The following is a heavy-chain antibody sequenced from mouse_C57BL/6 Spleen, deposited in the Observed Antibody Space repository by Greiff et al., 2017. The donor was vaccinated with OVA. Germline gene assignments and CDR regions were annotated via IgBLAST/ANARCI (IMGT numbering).Heavy chain of an antibody. CDR2: IDPETGGT. D-gene: IGHD1-1*01. J-gene: IGHJ1*03. CDR1: GYTFTDYE. V-gene: IGHV1-15*01. CDR3: TRSGYYGSIYWYFDV. Sequence: QVQLQQSGAELVRPGASVTLSCKASGYTFTDYEMHWVKQTPVHGLEWIGAIDPETGGTAYNQKFKGKAILTADKSSSTAYMELRSLTSEDSAVYYCTRSGYYGSIYWYFDVWGTGTTVTVSS.